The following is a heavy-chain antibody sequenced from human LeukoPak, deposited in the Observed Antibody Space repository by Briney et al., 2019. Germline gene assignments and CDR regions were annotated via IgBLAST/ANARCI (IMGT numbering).Heavy chain of an antibody. CDR1: DGSINNYF. D-gene: IGHD2-8*01. CDR2: IYYTGMT. Sequence: SETLSLTCTVPDGSINNYFWSWIRQPPGKGLEWIGYIYYTGMTNSNPSLKSRVTISMDTSKNQFSLNLRSVTAADTAIYYCARHGRMVIMSKFSTGIDQWGQGTLVTVSS. J-gene: IGHJ4*02. V-gene: IGHV4-59*08. CDR3: ARHGRMVIMSKFSTGIDQ.